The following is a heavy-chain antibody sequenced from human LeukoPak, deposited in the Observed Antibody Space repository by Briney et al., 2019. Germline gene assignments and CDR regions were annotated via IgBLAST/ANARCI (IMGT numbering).Heavy chain of an antibody. D-gene: IGHD3-22*01. Sequence: AGGSLRLSCAASGFTFSSYSMNWVRQAPGKGLEWVSSISSSSSYIYYAHSVKGRFTISRDNAKNSLYLQMNSLRAEDTAVYYCARDPAGDYYDSSGYYYWGQGTLVTVSS. CDR2: ISSSSSYI. CDR3: ARDPAGDYYDSSGYYY. J-gene: IGHJ4*02. V-gene: IGHV3-21*01. CDR1: GFTFSSYS.